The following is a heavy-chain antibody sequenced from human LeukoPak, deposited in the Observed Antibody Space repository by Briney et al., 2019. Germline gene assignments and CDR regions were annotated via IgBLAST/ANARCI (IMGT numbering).Heavy chain of an antibody. CDR2: ISTSGSN. CDR3: AMGGGLGIVDY. CDR1: GVSISSGTYY. Sequence: PSETLSLTCTVSGVSISSGTYYWRWIRQPAGRGLEWIGRISTSGSNDYNPSLKSRVTISVDMSKNQFSLKRSSVTAADTAVYYCAMGGGLGIVDYWGQGTLVTVSS. J-gene: IGHJ4*02. D-gene: IGHD7-27*01. V-gene: IGHV4-61*02.